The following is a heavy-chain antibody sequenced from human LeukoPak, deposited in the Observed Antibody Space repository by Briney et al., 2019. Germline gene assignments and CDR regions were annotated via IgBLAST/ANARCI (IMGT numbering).Heavy chain of an antibody. J-gene: IGHJ4*02. CDR1: GFTFSSYS. CDR3: AKDGLPDTRGVFDY. V-gene: IGHV3-21*01. CDR2: ISSSSSYI. D-gene: IGHD4-17*01. Sequence: PGGSLRLSCAASGFTFSSYSMNWVRQAPGKGLEWVSSISSSSSYIYYADSVKGRFTISRDNSKNTLYLQMNSLRAEDTAVYYCAKDGLPDTRGVFDYWGQGTLVTVSS.